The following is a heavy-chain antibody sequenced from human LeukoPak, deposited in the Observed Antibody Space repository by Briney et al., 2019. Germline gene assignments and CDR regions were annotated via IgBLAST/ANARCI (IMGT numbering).Heavy chain of an antibody. Sequence: SETLSLTCTVSGGPISSTTSYWGWIRQPPGKGLEWVGSFYYSGSTSFNPSLKSGVTISADMSKNQFSLKLSSVTAADTAVYYCAHQPSGSYSIDYWGQGTLVTVSS. V-gene: IGHV4-39*01. CDR1: GGPISSTTSY. J-gene: IGHJ4*02. CDR2: FYYSGST. D-gene: IGHD1-26*01. CDR3: AHQPSGSYSIDY.